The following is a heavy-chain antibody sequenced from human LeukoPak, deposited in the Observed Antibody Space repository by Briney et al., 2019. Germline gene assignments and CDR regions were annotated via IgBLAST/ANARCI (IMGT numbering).Heavy chain of an antibody. CDR3: AKDVARSSAFRRFDY. Sequence: GGSLRLSCAASGFTFSSYGMNWVRLAPGKGLEWVSSISSSSSYIYFADSVKGRFTISRDNSKNTLYLQMNSLRAEDTAVYYCAKDVARSSAFRRFDYWGQGTLVTVSS. CDR1: GFTFSSYG. CDR2: ISSSSSYI. J-gene: IGHJ4*02. V-gene: IGHV3-23*01. D-gene: IGHD6-6*01.